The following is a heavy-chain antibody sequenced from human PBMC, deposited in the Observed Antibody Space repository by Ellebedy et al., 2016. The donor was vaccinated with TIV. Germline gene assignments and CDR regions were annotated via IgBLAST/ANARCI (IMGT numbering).Heavy chain of an antibody. CDR2: ISAYNGNT. CDR1: GYTFTSYY. J-gene: IGHJ6*02. D-gene: IGHD3-10*01. V-gene: IGHV1-18*04. CDR3: ARTDGSGKSDYYYYYGMDV. Sequence: ASVKVSXXASGYTFTSYYMHWVRQAPGQGLEWMGWISAYNGNTNYAQKLQGRVTMTTDTSTSTAYMELRSLRSDDTAVYYCARTDGSGKSDYYYYYGMDVWGQGTTVTVSS.